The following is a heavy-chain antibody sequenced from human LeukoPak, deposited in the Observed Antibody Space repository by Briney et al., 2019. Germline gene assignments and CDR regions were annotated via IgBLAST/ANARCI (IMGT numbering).Heavy chain of an antibody. CDR1: GYAFTGYY. CDR3: ARPKYYYGSSGQHYYFDY. Sequence: GASVKVSCKASGYAFTGYYMHWVRPAPGQGLGWMGRINPNSGGTNYAQKVQGRVTMTRDTYISTAYMELSRLRSDDTAVYYCARPKYYYGSSGQHYYFDYWGQGTLVSVSS. J-gene: IGHJ4*02. CDR2: INPNSGGT. V-gene: IGHV1-2*06. D-gene: IGHD3-22*01.